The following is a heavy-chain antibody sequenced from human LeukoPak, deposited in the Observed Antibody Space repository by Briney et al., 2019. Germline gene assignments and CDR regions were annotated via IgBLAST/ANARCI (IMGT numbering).Heavy chain of an antibody. CDR2: IYHSGST. J-gene: IGHJ6*02. V-gene: IGHV4-30-2*01. CDR1: GGSISSGGYS. CDR3: ARDKGYCSGGSCYYYYGMDV. D-gene: IGHD2-15*01. Sequence: SQTLSLTSVSGGSISSGGYSWSWIRQPSGKGLEWIGYIYHSGSTYYNPSLKSRVTISVDRSKNQFSLKLSSVTAADTAVYYCARDKGYCSGGSCYYYYGMDVWGQGTTVTVPS.